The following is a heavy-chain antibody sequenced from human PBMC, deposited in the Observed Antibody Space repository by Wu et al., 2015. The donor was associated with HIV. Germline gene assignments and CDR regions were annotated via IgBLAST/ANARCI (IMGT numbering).Heavy chain of an antibody. CDR2: IIPIFGTA. J-gene: IGHJ3*02. Sequence: VQLVQSGAEVKKPGSSVKVSCKASGGTFSSYAISWVRQAPGQGLEWMGGIIPIFGTANYAQKFQGRVTITTDESTSTAYMELSSLRSEDTAVYYCARDRGRDGYSPDAFDIVGPRDNGHRLF. D-gene: IGHD5-24*01. CDR1: GGTFSSYA. V-gene: IGHV1-69*05. CDR3: ARDRGRDGYSPDAFDI.